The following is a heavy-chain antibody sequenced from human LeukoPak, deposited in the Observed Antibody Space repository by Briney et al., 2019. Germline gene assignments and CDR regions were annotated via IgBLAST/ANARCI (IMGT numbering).Heavy chain of an antibody. CDR1: GFTSSRNW. CDR2: INSDGSIT. Sequence: GGSLRLSCAASGFTSSRNWMHWVRQAPGKGLVWVSRINSDGSITNYADSVKGRFTISRDNAKNTLYLQMSSLRAEDTAVYYYAKIDAYWGQGTLVTVSS. J-gene: IGHJ4*02. V-gene: IGHV3-74*01. CDR3: AKIDAY.